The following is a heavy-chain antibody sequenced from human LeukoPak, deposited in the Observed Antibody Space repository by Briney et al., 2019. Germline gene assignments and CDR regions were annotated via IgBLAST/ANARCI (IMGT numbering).Heavy chain of an antibody. CDR2: ISGSGGST. V-gene: IGHV3-23*01. CDR1: GFTFRSYA. D-gene: IGHD6-6*01. Sequence: PGGPLRLSCAASGFTFRSYAMSWVRQAPGKGLEWVSAISGSGGSTYYADSVKGRFTISRDNSKNTLYLQMNSLRAEDTAVYYCAKDPLISLAAPTFDYWGQGTLVTVSS. J-gene: IGHJ4*02. CDR3: AKDPLISLAAPTFDY.